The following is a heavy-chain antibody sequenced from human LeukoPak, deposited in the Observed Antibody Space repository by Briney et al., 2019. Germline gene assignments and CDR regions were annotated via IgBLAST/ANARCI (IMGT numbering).Heavy chain of an antibody. D-gene: IGHD3-10*01. Sequence: PSETLSLTCTVSGGSISSSSYYWGWIRQPPGKGLEWIGSIYYSGSTYYNPSLKSRVTISVDTSKNQCSLKLSSVTAADTAVYYCASYYDSWGAFDIWGQGTMVTVSS. CDR2: IYYSGST. J-gene: IGHJ3*02. CDR3: ASYYDSWGAFDI. V-gene: IGHV4-39*07. CDR1: GGSISSSSYY.